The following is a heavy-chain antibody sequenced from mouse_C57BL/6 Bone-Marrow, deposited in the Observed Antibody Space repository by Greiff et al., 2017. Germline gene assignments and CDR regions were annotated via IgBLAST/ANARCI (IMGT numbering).Heavy chain of an antibody. V-gene: IGHV5-6*01. CDR2: ISSGGSYT. Sequence: EVQVVESGGDLVKPGGSLKLSCAASGFTFSSYGMSWVRQPPDTRLEWVATISSGGSYTYYPDSVKGRVNISGDNAKNTLYLQMSSLKAEDTAMYYCARTPATDWGQGTTLTVSS. D-gene: IGHD1-2*01. CDR3: ARTPATD. CDR1: GFTFSSYG. J-gene: IGHJ2*01.